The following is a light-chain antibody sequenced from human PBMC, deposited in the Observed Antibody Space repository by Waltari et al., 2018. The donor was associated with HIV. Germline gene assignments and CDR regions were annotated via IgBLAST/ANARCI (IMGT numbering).Light chain of an antibody. J-gene: IGLJ3*02. V-gene: IGLV1-40*01. CDR1: SSNIGAGYD. CDR3: QSYDSSLSWV. CDR2: VNS. Sequence: QSVLTQPPSVSGAPGQRVTISCTGSSSNIGAGYDVHWYQQLPGTAPKLPIYVNSNRPSGVPDRFSVAKAGTSASLAITGLQAEDEADYYCQSYDSSLSWVFGGGTKLTVL.